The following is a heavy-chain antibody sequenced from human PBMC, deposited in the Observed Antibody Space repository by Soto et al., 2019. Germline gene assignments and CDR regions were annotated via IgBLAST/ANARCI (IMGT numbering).Heavy chain of an antibody. V-gene: IGHV3-11*05. Sequence: QVQLVESGGGLVKPGGSLRLYCAASGFNFSDHYMNWIRQAPGKGREWVSYISGSSRYTNFADSVKGRFTISRGNAKNSLYLQRNSLRDADTAVYYCARHTSGWHYYASWGQGTPVTVSS. CDR1: GFNFSDHY. J-gene: IGHJ4*02. D-gene: IGHD6-19*01. CDR2: ISGSSRYT. CDR3: ARHTSGWHYYAS.